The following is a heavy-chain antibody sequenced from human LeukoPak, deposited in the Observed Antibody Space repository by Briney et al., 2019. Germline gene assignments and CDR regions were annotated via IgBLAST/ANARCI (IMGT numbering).Heavy chain of an antibody. Sequence: GGSLRLSCAASGFTSSSYAMSWVRQAPGKGLEWVSAISGNGGSTYYADSVKGRFTISRDNSKNTLYLQMNSLRAEDTAVYYCAKVDDYGDYYFDYWGQGTLVTVSS. CDR1: GFTSSSYA. CDR2: ISGNGGST. D-gene: IGHD4-17*01. V-gene: IGHV3-23*01. J-gene: IGHJ4*02. CDR3: AKVDDYGDYYFDY.